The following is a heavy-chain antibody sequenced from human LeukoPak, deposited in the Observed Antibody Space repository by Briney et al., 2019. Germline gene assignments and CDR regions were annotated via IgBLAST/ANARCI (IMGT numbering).Heavy chain of an antibody. CDR2: INPSGGST. J-gene: IGHJ4*02. CDR3: VVGFGELLPYFDY. V-gene: IGHV1-46*01. CDR1: GYTFTSYY. D-gene: IGHD3-10*01. Sequence: GASVKVSCKASGYTFTSYYMRWVRQAPGQGLEWMGIINPSGGSTSYAQKFQGRVTMTRDTSTSTVYMELSSLRSEDTAVYYCVVGFGELLPYFDYWGQGTLVTVSS.